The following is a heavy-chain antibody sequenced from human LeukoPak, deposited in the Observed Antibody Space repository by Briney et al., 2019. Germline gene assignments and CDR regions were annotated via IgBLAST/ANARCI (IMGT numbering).Heavy chain of an antibody. CDR2: IYYSGST. V-gene: IGHV4-31*01. CDR1: GGSISSGGYY. J-gene: IGHJ4*02. Sequence: SETLSLTCTVSGGSISSGGYYWSWIRQHPGKGLEWIGYIYYSGSTYYNPSLKSPVTISVDTSKNQFSLKLSSVTAADTAVYYCARDDGDYAFDYWGQGTLVTVSS. CDR3: ARDDGDYAFDY. D-gene: IGHD4-17*01.